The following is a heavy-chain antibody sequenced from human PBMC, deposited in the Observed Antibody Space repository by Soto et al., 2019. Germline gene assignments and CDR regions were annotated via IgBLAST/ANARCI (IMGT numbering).Heavy chain of an antibody. CDR3: ARRYGYSFDY. CDR1: GGSISSSTYY. Sequence: SETLSLTCTVSGGSISSSTYYWGWIRQPPGKGLEWIGSTHYGGRTDYNPSLKSRVTISVDTSKNQFSLKLSSVTAADTAVYYCARRYGYSFDYWGQGTLVTVSS. J-gene: IGHJ4*02. CDR2: THYGGRT. V-gene: IGHV4-39*01. D-gene: IGHD1-1*01.